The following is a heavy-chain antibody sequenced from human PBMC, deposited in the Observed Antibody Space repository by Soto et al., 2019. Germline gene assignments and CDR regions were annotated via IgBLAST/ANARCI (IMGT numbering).Heavy chain of an antibody. CDR1: GGTFNSYT. V-gene: IGHV1-69*01. J-gene: IGHJ4*02. CDR3: ERERASGNHDF. D-gene: IGHD1-1*01. CDR2: IMAIFDKR. Sequence: GGSLKLSCRTSGGTFNSYTINWVRRAPGQGLEWVGGIMAIFDKRNYAQKFLGRVTITADESTSTAYLELSGLTIEDTAVYYCERERASGNHDFWGQGNPVTVSS.